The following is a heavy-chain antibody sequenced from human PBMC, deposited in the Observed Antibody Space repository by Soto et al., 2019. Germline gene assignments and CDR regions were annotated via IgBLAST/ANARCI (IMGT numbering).Heavy chain of an antibody. CDR1: GYIFINYY. Sequence: ASVKVSCKASGYIFINYYIHWVRQAPGQGLEWIGIINPNGGSTNYAQKFRGRVTLARDTSTSTVYMDLSSLRSEDTAVYYCTSYSSSTTNYFDYWGQGTLVTVSS. V-gene: IGHV1-46*03. D-gene: IGHD6-6*01. CDR2: INPNGGST. CDR3: TSYSSSTTNYFDY. J-gene: IGHJ4*02.